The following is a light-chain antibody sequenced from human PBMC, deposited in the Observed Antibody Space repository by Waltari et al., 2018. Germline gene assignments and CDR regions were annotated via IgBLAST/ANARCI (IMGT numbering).Light chain of an antibody. CDR1: QSVTSSY. Sequence: EIVLTQSPGTLSLSPGEGATLSCRASQSVTSSYLAWYQQKPGQAPRLLIYGASSRATGIPDRFSGSGSGTDFTLIISRLEPEDFAVYYCQQYGSSPRTFGQGTKVEIK. V-gene: IGKV3-20*01. J-gene: IGKJ1*01. CDR3: QQYGSSPRT. CDR2: GAS.